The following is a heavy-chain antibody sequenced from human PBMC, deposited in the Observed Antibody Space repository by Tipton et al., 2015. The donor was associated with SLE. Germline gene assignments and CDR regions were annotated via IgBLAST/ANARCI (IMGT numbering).Heavy chain of an antibody. J-gene: IGHJ4*02. CDR3: ARVSSMITFGARGYYFDY. V-gene: IGHV4-4*02. CDR1: GGSISSSNW. D-gene: IGHD3-16*01. Sequence: GLVKPSETLSLTCAVSGGSISSSNWWSWVRQPPGKGLEWIGEIYHSGSTNYNPSLKSRVTISVDKSKNQFSLKLSSVTAADTAVYYCARVSSMITFGARGYYFDYWGQGTLVTVSS. CDR2: IYHSGST.